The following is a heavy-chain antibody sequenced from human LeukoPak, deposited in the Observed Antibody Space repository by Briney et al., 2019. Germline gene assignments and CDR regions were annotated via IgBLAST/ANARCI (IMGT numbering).Heavy chain of an antibody. V-gene: IGHV1-18*01. J-gene: IGHJ4*02. D-gene: IGHD3-16*02. Sequence: GASVKVSCKASGYTFTSYGISWVRQAPGQGLEWMGWISTYNGDTNYAQKLQGRVTMTTDTSTSTAYMELRSLRSDDTAVYYCARAMSIMITFGGVIVKNPGRAGVDYWGQGTLVTVSS. CDR1: GYTFTSYG. CDR2: ISTYNGDT. CDR3: ARAMSIMITFGGVIVKNPGRAGVDY.